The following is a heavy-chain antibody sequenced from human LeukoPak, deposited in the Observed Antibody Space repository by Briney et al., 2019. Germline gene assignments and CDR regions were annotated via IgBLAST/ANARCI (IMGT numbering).Heavy chain of an antibody. J-gene: IGHJ4*02. D-gene: IGHD3-3*01. Sequence: GGSLRLSCAASGFTFSSYAMSWVRQAPGKGLEWVSAISGNGGSTYYADSVKGRFTISRDNSKNTLYLQMNSLRAEDTDVYYCAKGLNYDFWSGYNTNDYWGQGTLVTFSS. CDR1: GFTFSSYA. CDR3: AKGLNYDFWSGYNTNDY. V-gene: IGHV3-23*01. CDR2: ISGNGGST.